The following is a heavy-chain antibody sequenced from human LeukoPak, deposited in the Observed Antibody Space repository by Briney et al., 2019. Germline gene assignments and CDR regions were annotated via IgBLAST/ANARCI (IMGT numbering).Heavy chain of an antibody. D-gene: IGHD2-2*01. Sequence: SETLSLTCTVSGGSISRYYWSWIRQPPGKGLEWIGYIYYSGSTNYNPSLKSRVTISVDTSKNQFYLKLSSVTAADTAVYYCARDGAVVPAAKGYYYMDVWGKGTTVTVSS. J-gene: IGHJ6*03. V-gene: IGHV4-59*01. CDR2: IYYSGST. CDR1: GGSISRYY. CDR3: ARDGAVVPAAKGYYYMDV.